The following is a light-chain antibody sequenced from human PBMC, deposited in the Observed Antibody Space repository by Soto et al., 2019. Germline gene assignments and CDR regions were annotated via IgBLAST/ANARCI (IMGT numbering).Light chain of an antibody. CDR3: HQSYSTPQD. Sequence: DIQMTQSPSSLSASVGDRVTITCRASQSISSYLNWYQQKPGKAPKLLIYAASSLQSGVPSRFSGRGSGTAFTLTISSLQPEDFATYYWHQSYSTPQDFGQGTKLEIK. CDR1: QSISSY. V-gene: IGKV1-39*01. J-gene: IGKJ2*01. CDR2: AAS.